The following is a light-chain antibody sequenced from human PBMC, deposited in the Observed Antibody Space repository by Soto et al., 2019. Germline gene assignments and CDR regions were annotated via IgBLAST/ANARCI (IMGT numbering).Light chain of an antibody. V-gene: IGKV1-17*01. CDR2: AAS. CDR3: LQHNSYPRT. J-gene: IGKJ5*01. Sequence: DVQMTQSPSSLSATVGDRVTITCRASQNINSYLNWFQQKPGKAPKLLIYAASSLQSGVPSRFSGSGSGTEFTLTISSLQPEDFATYYCLQHNSYPRTFGQGTRLEIK. CDR1: QNINSY.